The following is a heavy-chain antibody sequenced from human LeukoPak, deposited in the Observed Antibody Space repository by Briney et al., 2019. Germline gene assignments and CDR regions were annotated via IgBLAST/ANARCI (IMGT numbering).Heavy chain of an antibody. J-gene: IGHJ4*02. D-gene: IGHD6-13*01. CDR2: IRSKANSYAT. V-gene: IGHV3-73*01. CDR1: GFTFSSYS. Sequence: GGSLRLSCAASGFTFSSYSMHWVRQASGKGLEWVGRIRSKANSYATAYAASLKGRFTISRDDSKNTAYLQMNSLKTEDTAVYYCTTAPAASGNFWGQGTLLTVSS. CDR3: TTAPAASGNF.